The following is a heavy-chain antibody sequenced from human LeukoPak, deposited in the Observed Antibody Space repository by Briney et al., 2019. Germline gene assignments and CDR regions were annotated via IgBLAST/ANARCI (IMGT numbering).Heavy chain of an antibody. J-gene: IGHJ4*02. Sequence: PSETLSLTCTVSGGSISSSSYYWSWIRQPPGKGLEWIGEINHSGSTNYNPSLKSRVTISVDTSKNQFSLKLSSVTAADTAVYYCARPPSYSSGWYRDWGQGTLVTVSS. CDR3: ARPPSYSSGWYRD. CDR1: GGSISSSSYY. D-gene: IGHD6-19*01. V-gene: IGHV4-39*07. CDR2: INHSGST.